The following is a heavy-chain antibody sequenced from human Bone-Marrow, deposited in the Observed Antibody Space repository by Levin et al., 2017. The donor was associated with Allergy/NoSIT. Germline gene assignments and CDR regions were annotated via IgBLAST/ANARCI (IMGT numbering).Heavy chain of an antibody. D-gene: IGHD6-13*01. V-gene: IGHV3-48*03. J-gene: IGHJ2*01. CDR3: AREWGSSWYVSPRYFDL. Sequence: GESLKSSCAASGFTFSSYEMNWVRQAPGKGREGVADMSSSGSTIDYADSVKGRFTISRDNAKNSLYLQMNSLRAEDTAVYYCAREWGSSWYVSPRYFDLWGRGTLVTVSS. CDR2: MSSSGSTI. CDR1: GFTFSSYE.